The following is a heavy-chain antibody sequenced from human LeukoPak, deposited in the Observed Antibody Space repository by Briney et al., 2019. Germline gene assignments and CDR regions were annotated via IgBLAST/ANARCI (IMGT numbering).Heavy chain of an antibody. J-gene: IGHJ4*02. CDR2: VKSYNAGGTT. Sequence: PGGSLRLSCAASGFSIENDWMSWVRQAPGKGLEWVGRVKSYNAGGTTHYAAPVKGRFIISRDDSKNMLYLQMDSLKTEDTAVYYCTLIQGWGAGSYFLDYWGQEALVTVSS. CDR3: TLIQGWGAGSYFLDY. V-gene: IGHV3-15*01. CDR1: GFSIENDW. D-gene: IGHD3-10*01.